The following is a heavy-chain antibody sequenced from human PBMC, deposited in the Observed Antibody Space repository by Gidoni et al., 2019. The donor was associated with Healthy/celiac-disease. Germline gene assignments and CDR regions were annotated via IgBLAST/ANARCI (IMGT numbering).Heavy chain of an antibody. CDR1: GGPFSSYA. V-gene: IGHV1-69*04. CDR3: ARGYQNLTYYYDSSGYH. CDR2: IIPIIGIA. Sequence: QVQLVQSGAEVKKPGSSVKVSCQASGGPFSSYAISWVRQAPGQGLEWMGRIIPIIGIANYAQKFQGRVTITADKSTSTAYMELSSLRSEDTAVYYCARGYQNLTYYYDSSGYHWGQGTLVTVSS. J-gene: IGHJ4*02. D-gene: IGHD3-22*01.